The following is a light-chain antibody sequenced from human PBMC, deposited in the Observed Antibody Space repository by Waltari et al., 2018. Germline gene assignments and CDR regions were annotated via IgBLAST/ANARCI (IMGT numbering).Light chain of an antibody. Sequence: EIVLPQSPATLSLSPGERPTLSCRASHSVNWYLAWYQQRPGQAPRLLIYDASNRATGIPARFSGSGSETDFTLTISSLQPEDSAVYYCQQRRNWPLTFGGGTKVEIK. J-gene: IGKJ4*01. CDR3: QQRRNWPLT. CDR1: HSVNWY. V-gene: IGKV3-11*01. CDR2: DAS.